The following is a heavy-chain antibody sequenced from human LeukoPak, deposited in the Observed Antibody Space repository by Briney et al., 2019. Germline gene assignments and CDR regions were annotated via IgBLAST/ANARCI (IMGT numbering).Heavy chain of an antibody. J-gene: IGHJ4*02. CDR1: GYTLTELS. Sequence: EASVKVTCKVSGYTLTELSMHWVRQAPGKGLEWMGGFDPEDGETIYAQKFQGRVTMTEDTSTDTAYMELSSLRSEDTAVYYCATPSIAAAGTTYFDYWGQGTLVTVSS. CDR3: ATPSIAAAGTTYFDY. V-gene: IGHV1-24*01. D-gene: IGHD6-13*01. CDR2: FDPEDGET.